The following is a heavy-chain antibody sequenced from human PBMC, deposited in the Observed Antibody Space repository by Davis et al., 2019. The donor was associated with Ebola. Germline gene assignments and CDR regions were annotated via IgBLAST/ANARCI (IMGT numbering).Heavy chain of an antibody. CDR2: IIGYEDNT. Sequence: ASVKVSCKASGGTFSSSIISWVRQAPGQGLEWMGRIIGYEDNTNYAPRFQGRITLTKDRATSTVYMELRSLTSDDTAVYYCARDLAASSGAHFFYFGMDVWGEGTSVAVSS. V-gene: IGHV1-18*01. D-gene: IGHD6-25*01. CDR1: GGTFSSSI. J-gene: IGHJ6*04. CDR3: ARDLAASSGAHFFYFGMDV.